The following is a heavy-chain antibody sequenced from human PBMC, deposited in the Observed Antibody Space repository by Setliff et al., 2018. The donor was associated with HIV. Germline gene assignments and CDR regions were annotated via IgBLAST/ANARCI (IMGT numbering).Heavy chain of an antibody. D-gene: IGHD2-2*01. CDR1: GGSVSNYY. Sequence: ASETLSLTCTVSGGSVSNYYWTWIRQSAGKGLEWIGHINTSGSTKYNPSLKSRLTMSVDSSGNQFSLTLTSVTAAETAVYYCARQKKSSSWSPNDYWGQGTLVTVSS. V-gene: IGHV4-4*07. CDR3: ARQKKSSSWSPNDY. J-gene: IGHJ4*02. CDR2: INTSGST.